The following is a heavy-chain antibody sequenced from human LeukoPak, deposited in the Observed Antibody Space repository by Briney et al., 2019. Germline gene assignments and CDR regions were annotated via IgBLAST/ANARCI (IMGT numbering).Heavy chain of an antibody. CDR2: IYTSGST. CDR3: AREDYYYYYMDV. J-gene: IGHJ6*03. V-gene: IGHV4-4*07. Sequence: SETLSLSCTVSGGSISSYYWSWIRQPAGKGLEWIGRIYTSGSTNYNPSLKSRVTMSVVTSKNQFSLKLSSVTAADTAVYYCAREDYYYYYMDVWGKGTTVTVSS. CDR1: GGSISSYY.